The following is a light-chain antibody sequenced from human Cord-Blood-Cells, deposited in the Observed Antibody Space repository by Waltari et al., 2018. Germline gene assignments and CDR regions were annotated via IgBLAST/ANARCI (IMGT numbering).Light chain of an antibody. CDR3: AAWDDSLSGPEV. V-gene: IGLV1-47*01. CDR2: RNN. Sequence: QSVLTQPPSASGSPGQRVTISCSGSSSNIGSNSVYWYQQLPGTAPKLLISRNNQRPSGVPDRFSGSKSGTSASLAISGLRSEDEADYYCAAWDDSLSGPEVFGGGTKLTVL. J-gene: IGLJ3*02. CDR1: SSNIGSNS.